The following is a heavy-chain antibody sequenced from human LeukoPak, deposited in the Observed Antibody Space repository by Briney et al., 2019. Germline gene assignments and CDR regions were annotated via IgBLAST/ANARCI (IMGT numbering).Heavy chain of an antibody. D-gene: IGHD3-9*01. CDR3: ARGVRYYDILTGYTRALLAFDY. CDR2: MYSSGST. Sequence: PSETLSLTCTVSGGSISITSYYWGWIRQPPGKGLEWIGSMYSSGSTYYNPSLKSRVTISVDTSKNQFSLKLSSVTAADTAVYYCARGVRYYDILTGYTRALLAFDYWGQGTLVTVSS. CDR1: GGSISITSYY. V-gene: IGHV4-39*07. J-gene: IGHJ4*02.